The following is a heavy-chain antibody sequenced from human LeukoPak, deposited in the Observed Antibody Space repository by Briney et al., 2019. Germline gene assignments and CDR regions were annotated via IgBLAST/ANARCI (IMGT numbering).Heavy chain of an antibody. Sequence: GGSLRLSCAASGFTFDDYAMHWVRQAPGKGLEWVSGISWNSGSIGYADSVKGRFTISRDNAKNSLYLQMNSLRAEDMALYYCAISSSYYYYMDVWGKGTTVTVSS. CDR3: AISSSYYYYMDV. CDR1: GFTFDDYA. J-gene: IGHJ6*03. V-gene: IGHV3-9*03. D-gene: IGHD2-2*01. CDR2: ISWNSGSI.